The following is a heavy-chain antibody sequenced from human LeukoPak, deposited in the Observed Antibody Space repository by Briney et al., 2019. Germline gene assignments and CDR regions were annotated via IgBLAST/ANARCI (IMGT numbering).Heavy chain of an antibody. CDR1: GFTFSSYA. J-gene: IGHJ4*02. Sequence: PGGSLRLSCAASGFTFSSYAMSWVRQAPGKGLEWVSAISGSGGSTYYADSVKGRFTISRDNSKNTLYLQMNSLRAEDTAVYYCAKVGGSGSYYLNPFDYWGQGTLVTVSS. CDR2: ISGSGGST. V-gene: IGHV3-23*01. CDR3: AKVGGSGSYYLNPFDY. D-gene: IGHD3-10*01.